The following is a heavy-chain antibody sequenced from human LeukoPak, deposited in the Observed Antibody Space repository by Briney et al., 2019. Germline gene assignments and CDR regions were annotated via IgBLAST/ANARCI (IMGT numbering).Heavy chain of an antibody. J-gene: IGHJ5*02. D-gene: IGHD6-13*01. V-gene: IGHV1-3*01. CDR2: INAGNGNT. Sequence: ASVKVSCKASGYTFTSYAMHWVRQAPGQRLEWMRWINAGNGNTKYSQKFQGRVTITRDTSASTAYMELSSLRSEDTAVYYCVRQAAAGTGWFDPWGQGTLVTVSS. CDR1: GYTFTSYA. CDR3: VRQAAAGTGWFDP.